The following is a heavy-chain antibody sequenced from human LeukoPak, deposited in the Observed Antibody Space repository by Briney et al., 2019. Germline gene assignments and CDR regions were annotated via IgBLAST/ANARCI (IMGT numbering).Heavy chain of an antibody. CDR2: IYYSGST. CDR3: ARVSYGGNEIDY. Sequence: SETLSLTCTVSGGSISSYYWSWIRQPLGKGLEWIGYIYYSGSTNYNPSLKSRVTISVDTSKNQFSLKLSSVTAADTAVYYCARVSYGGNEIDYWGQGTLVTVSS. CDR1: GGSISSYY. J-gene: IGHJ4*02. D-gene: IGHD4-23*01. V-gene: IGHV4-59*01.